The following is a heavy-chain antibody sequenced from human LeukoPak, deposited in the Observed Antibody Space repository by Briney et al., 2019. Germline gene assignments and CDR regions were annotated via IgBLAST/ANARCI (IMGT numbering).Heavy chain of an antibody. J-gene: IGHJ6*02. CDR2: IHYSGST. Sequence: SETLSLTCTVSGGSISSSSYYWGWIRQPPGKGLEWIGSIHYSGSTYYNPSLKSRVTISVDTSKNQFSLKLSSVTAADTAVYYCARLGRRESMDVWGQGTTVTVSS. CDR1: GGSISSSSYY. V-gene: IGHV4-39*01. CDR3: ARLGRRESMDV.